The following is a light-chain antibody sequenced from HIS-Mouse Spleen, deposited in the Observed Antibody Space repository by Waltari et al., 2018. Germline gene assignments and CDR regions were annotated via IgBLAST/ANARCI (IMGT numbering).Light chain of an antibody. CDR3: QQYGSSSALT. V-gene: IGKV3-20*01. CDR2: GAS. CDR1: QSVSSSY. J-gene: IGKJ4*01. Sequence: EIVLTQSPGTLSLSPGERATLSCRASQSVSSSYLAWYQQKPGQAPRLLIYGASSRATGIPDRFSGSGSGTDLTLTISRLEPEDFAVYYCQQYGSSSALTFGGGTKVEIK.